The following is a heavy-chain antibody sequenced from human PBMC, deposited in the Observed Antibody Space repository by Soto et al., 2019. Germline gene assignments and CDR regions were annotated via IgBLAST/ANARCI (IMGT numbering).Heavy chain of an antibody. J-gene: IGHJ5*02. D-gene: IGHD2-15*01. CDR2: IFYSGST. V-gene: IGHV4-39*01. CDR3: ARQCRGVTCHWFVP. Sequence: PSETLSLTYIVSGDSISSSSNYWGWIRQPPGKGLEWIGSIFYSGSTYYNPSLKSRVTISVDTSKNQFSLTLTSVTAADTAVYYCARQCRGVTCHWFVPWGQGTLVTVSS. CDR1: GDSISSSSNY.